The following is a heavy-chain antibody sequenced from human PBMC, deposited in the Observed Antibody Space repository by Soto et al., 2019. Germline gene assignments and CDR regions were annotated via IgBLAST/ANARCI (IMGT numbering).Heavy chain of an antibody. V-gene: IGHV4-31*03. CDR1: GGSISSGGYY. CDR2: IYYSGRT. CDR3: ARGSFSSSSSWFDP. J-gene: IGHJ5*02. D-gene: IGHD6-6*01. Sequence: QVQLQESGPGLVKPSQTLSLTCTVSGGSISSGGYYWSWTRQHPGKGPEWIGYIYYSGRTYYNPSLHSRVSIAVDTTENQFCLKLTSVTAADTSVYYCARGSFSSSSSWFDPWGRGTLVTVSS.